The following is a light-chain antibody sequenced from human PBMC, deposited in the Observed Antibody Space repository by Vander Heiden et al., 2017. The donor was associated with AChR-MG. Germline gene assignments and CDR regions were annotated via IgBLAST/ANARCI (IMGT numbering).Light chain of an antibody. CDR2: NTN. CDR3: LLSYGDAWV. J-gene: IGLJ3*02. CDR1: TGAVTSGHY. V-gene: IGLV7-43*01. Sequence: QTVVTQEPSLTVSLGGTVTLTCASSTGAVTSGHYPNWFQQKPGQAPRPLIYNTNNKRSWTPARFSGSLLGGKAALTLSGVQPEDEADYYCLLSYGDAWVFGGGTRVTVL.